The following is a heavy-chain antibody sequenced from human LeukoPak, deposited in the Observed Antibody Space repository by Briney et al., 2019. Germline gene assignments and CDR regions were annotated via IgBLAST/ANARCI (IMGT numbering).Heavy chain of an antibody. CDR3: ARDFAWLADY. Sequence: GGSLRLSCAASGFTFSRYALHWVRQAPGKGLEWVAVISKDGSNKCYADSVKGRFTISRDNSKNTLYLQMDSLRAEDTAVYYCARDFAWLADYWGQGTLVTVSS. V-gene: IGHV3-30-3*01. J-gene: IGHJ4*02. D-gene: IGHD6-19*01. CDR1: GFTFSRYA. CDR2: ISKDGSNK.